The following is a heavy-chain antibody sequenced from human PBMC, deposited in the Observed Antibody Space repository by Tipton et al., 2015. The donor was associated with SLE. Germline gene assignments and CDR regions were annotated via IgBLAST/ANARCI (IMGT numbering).Heavy chain of an antibody. CDR3: ARFRYYDFLYYFDY. J-gene: IGHJ4*02. Sequence: TLSLTCTVSGGSISSSSYYWGWIRQPPGKGLEWIGSIYYSGSTYYNPSLKSRVTISVDTSKNQFSLKLSSVTAADTAVYYCARFRYYDFLYYFDYWGQGTLVIVSS. D-gene: IGHD3-3*01. CDR1: GGSISSSSYY. V-gene: IGHV4-39*07. CDR2: IYYSGST.